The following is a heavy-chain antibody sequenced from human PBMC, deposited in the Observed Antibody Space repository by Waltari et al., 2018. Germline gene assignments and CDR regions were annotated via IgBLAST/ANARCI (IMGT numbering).Heavy chain of an antibody. D-gene: IGHD3-22*01. Sequence: QLQLQESGPGLVKPSETLSLTCTVSGGSISSSSYYWGRYRQPPGKGLEWIGSIYYSGSTYYNPSLKSRVTISVDTSKNQFSLKLSSVTAADTAVYYCARVGYYDSSGYLYFDYWGQGTLVTVSS. V-gene: IGHV4-39*07. CDR2: IYYSGST. CDR3: ARVGYYDSSGYLYFDY. J-gene: IGHJ4*02. CDR1: GGSISSSSYY.